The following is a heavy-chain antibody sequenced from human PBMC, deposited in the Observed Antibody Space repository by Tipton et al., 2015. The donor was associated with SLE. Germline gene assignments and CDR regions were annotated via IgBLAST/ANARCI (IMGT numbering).Heavy chain of an antibody. CDR2: ITGSGDKT. J-gene: IGHJ3*02. CDR3: AKGYNWNSVGAFDI. V-gene: IGHV3-23*01. Sequence: GSLRLSCAASGFAFSSYAMHWVRQAPGKGLEGVSSITGSGDKTYSADSVKGRFTISRDNSKNTLYLQMNSLIAEDTAVYYCAKGYNWNSVGAFDIWGQGTMVTVSS. D-gene: IGHD1-7*01. CDR1: GFAFSSYA.